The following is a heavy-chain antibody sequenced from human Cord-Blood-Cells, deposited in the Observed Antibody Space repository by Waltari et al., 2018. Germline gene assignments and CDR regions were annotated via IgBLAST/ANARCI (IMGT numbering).Heavy chain of an antibody. CDR2: INPNSGGT. V-gene: IGHV1-2*02. D-gene: IGHD3-9*01. CDR1: GYTFTGYY. CDR3: AARVGPFVWFDC. J-gene: IGHJ4*02. Sequence: QVQPVQSGAEVKKPGASVKVSCKASGYTFTGYYMHWVRQAPGQGLEWMGWINPNSGGTNCARKFQGRVTVTRDTSISSAYMELSRLGSDDTAVYYCAARVGPFVWFDCWGQGTLVTVSS.